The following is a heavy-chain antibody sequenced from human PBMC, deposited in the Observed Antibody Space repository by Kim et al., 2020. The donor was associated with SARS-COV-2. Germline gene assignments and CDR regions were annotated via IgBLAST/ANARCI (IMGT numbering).Heavy chain of an antibody. CDR3: ARDQPYYDFWSGYYYYYYYYGMDV. CDR1: GFTFSSYA. J-gene: IGHJ6*02. D-gene: IGHD3-3*01. CDR2: ISYDGSNK. V-gene: IGHV3-30*04. Sequence: GGSLRLSCAASGFTFSSYAMHWVRQAPGKGLEWVAVISYDGSNKYYADSVKGRFTISRDNSKNTLYLQMNSLRAEDTAVCYCARDQPYYDFWSGYYYYYYYYGMDVWGQGTTVTVS.